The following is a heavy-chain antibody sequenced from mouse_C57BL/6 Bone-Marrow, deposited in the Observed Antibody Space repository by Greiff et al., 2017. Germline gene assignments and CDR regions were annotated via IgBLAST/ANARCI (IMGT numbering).Heavy chain of an antibody. CDR2: IYPRSGNT. CDR1: GYTFTSYG. V-gene: IGHV1-81*01. Sequence: VQVVESGAELARPGASVKLSCKASGYTFTSYGISWVKQRTGQGLEWIGEIYPRSGNTYYNEKFKGKATLTADKSSSTAYMELRSLTSEDSAVYFCARDSSGYPSYWGQGTLVTVSA. D-gene: IGHD3-2*02. J-gene: IGHJ3*01. CDR3: ARDSSGYPSY.